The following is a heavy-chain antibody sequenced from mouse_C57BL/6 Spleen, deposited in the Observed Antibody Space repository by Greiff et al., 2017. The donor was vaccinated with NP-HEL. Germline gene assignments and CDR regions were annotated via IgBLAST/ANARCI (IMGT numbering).Heavy chain of an antibody. V-gene: IGHV2-2*01. Sequence: QVQLKESGPGLVQPSQSLSITCTVSGFSLTSYGVHWVRQSPGKGLEWLGVIWSGGSTDYNAAFISRLSISKDNSKSQVFFKMNSLQAEDTAIYYGDRKRWGYYGSSEGFAYWGQGTLVTVSA. CDR2: IWSGGST. CDR1: GFSLTSYG. D-gene: IGHD1-1*01. J-gene: IGHJ3*01. CDR3: DRKRWGYYGSSEGFAY.